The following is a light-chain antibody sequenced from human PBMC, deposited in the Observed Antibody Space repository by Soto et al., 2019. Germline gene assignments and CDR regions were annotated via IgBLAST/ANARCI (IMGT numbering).Light chain of an antibody. J-gene: IGLJ1*01. CDR1: SSDIGNYNL. Sequence: QSVLTQPASVSGSPGQSITISCTGTSSDIGNYNLVFWYQQHPGKAPKLMIYEGSKRPSGVSNRFSGSKSGNTASLTISGLPAEDEADYYCCSYAGSITYVFGTGTKVTVL. CDR2: EGS. CDR3: CSYAGSITYV. V-gene: IGLV2-23*01.